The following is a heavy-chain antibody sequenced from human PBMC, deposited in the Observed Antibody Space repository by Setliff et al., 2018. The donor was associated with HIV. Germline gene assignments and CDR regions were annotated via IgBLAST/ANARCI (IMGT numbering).Heavy chain of an antibody. CDR1: GGSISSGNYY. D-gene: IGHD5-12*01. CDR2: IYTDGTI. Sequence: SETLSLTCSVSGGSISSGNYYWGWTRQPAGKGLEWIGHIYTDGTIKYNPSLKSRLTISLDTSKNQFSLKPNSVTAADTAVYYCERGGQSSGYAIEYWGQGTLVTVSS. CDR3: ERGGQSSGYAIEY. V-gene: IGHV4-61*09. J-gene: IGHJ4*02.